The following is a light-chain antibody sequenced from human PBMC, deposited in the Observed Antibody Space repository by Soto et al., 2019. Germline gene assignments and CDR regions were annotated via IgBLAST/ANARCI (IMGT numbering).Light chain of an antibody. CDR3: NSYTNSRTLI. CDR2: EVS. V-gene: IGLV2-14*01. J-gene: IGLJ1*01. Sequence: QSVLTQPDSVSGSPGQSITITCTGTSSDIGGHNSVSWYQHYPGEAPKLMIYEVSNRPSGVSIRFSGSKSGNTASLTISGLQAEDEADYYCNSYTNSRTLIFGTGTKLTVL. CDR1: SSDIGGHNS.